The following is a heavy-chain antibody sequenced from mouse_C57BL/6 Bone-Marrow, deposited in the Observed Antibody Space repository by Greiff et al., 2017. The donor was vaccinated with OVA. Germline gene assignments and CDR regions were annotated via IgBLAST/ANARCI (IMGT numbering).Heavy chain of an antibody. D-gene: IGHD1-1*01. J-gene: IGHJ4*01. Sequence: EVKLMESGGGLVKPGGSLKLSCAASGFTFSSYAMSWVRQTPEKRLEWVATISDGGSYTYYPDNVKGRFTISRDNAKNNLYLQMSHLKSEDTAMYYCASPYYFSYYAMDYWGQGTSVTVSS. CDR3: ASPYYFSYYAMDY. CDR1: GFTFSSYA. V-gene: IGHV5-4*03. CDR2: ISDGGSYT.